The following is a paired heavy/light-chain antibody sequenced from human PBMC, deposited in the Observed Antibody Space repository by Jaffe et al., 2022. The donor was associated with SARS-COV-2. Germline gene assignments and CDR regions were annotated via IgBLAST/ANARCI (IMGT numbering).Heavy chain of an antibody. CDR2: INRDGTEE. CDR1: GFPISNYW. CDR3: VRDSGPFQFDH. J-gene: IGHJ4*02. V-gene: IGHV3-7*01. D-gene: IGHD3-10*01. Sequence: EVQLVESGGGLVQPGGSLRVSCVASGFPISNYWMGWVRQAPGKGLEWVAHINRDGTEENYVDSVRGRFTISRDNARNSLWLQMNSLRVEDTAVYYCVRDSGPFQFDHWGQGTLVTVSS.
Light chain of an antibody. CDR1: QSINRY. Sequence: EIVLTQSPATLSLSPGERATLSCRASQSINRYLAWYQQRPGQAPSLLIYDASNRAPGIPARFSGSGSGTDFTLTISSLEPEDFAVYYCQQRSNWPKTFGQGTKLEIK. CDR3: QQRSNWPKT. J-gene: IGKJ2*01. V-gene: IGKV3-11*01. CDR2: DAS.